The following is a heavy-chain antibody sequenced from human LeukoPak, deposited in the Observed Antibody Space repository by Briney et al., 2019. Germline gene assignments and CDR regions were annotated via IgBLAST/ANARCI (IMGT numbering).Heavy chain of an antibody. V-gene: IGHV4-59*06. J-gene: IGHJ6*02. CDR3: ARAVLYYYYGMDV. CDR1: GGSISSYY. Sequence: SETLSLTCTVSGGSISSYYWTWIRQHPGKGLEWIGYTHYSGSTYYNPSLKSRVTISVDTSKNQFSLKLSSMTAADTAVYYCARAVLYYYYGMDVWGQGTTVTVSS. CDR2: THYSGST. D-gene: IGHD1-14*01.